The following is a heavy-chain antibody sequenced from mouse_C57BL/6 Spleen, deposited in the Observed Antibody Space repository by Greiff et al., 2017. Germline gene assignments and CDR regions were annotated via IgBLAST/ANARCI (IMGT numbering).Heavy chain of an antibody. D-gene: IGHD3-2*02. J-gene: IGHJ4*01. CDR3: ARGDTAQALYAMDY. CDR2: IDPSDSET. V-gene: IGHV1-52*01. CDR1: GYTFTSYW. Sequence: QVQLKESGAELVRPGSSVKLSCKASGYTFTSYWMHWVKQRPIQGLEWIGNIDPSDSETHYNQKFKDKATLTVDKSSSTAYMQLSSLTSEDSAVYYCARGDTAQALYAMDYWGQGTSVTVSS.